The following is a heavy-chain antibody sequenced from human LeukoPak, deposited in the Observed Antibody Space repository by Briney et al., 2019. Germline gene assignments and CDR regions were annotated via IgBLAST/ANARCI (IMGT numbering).Heavy chain of an antibody. CDR3: ARVDYYGSGSYYRGGY. J-gene: IGHJ4*02. V-gene: IGHV3-21*01. CDR2: ISGSSSYI. CDR1: GFTFDSYT. Sequence: PGGSLRLSCAASGFTFDSYTMNWVRQAPGKGLEWVSSISGSSSYIYYADSVKGRFTISRDNAKNSLYLQMNSLRAEDTAVYYCARVDYYGSGSYYRGGYWGQGTLVTVSS. D-gene: IGHD3-10*01.